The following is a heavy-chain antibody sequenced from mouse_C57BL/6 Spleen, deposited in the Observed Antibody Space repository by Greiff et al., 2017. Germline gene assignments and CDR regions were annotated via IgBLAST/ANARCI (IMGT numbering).Heavy chain of an antibody. CDR3: ARRGDYDGFAY. V-gene: IGHV1-75*01. CDR2: IFPGSGST. J-gene: IGHJ3*01. D-gene: IGHD2-4*01. CDR1: GYTFTDYY. Sequence: VQGVESGPELVKPGASVKISCKASGYTFTDYYINWVKQRPGQGLEWIGWIFPGSGSTYYNEKFKGKATLTVDKSSSTAYMLLSSLTSEDSAVYFCARRGDYDGFAYWGQGTLVTVSA.